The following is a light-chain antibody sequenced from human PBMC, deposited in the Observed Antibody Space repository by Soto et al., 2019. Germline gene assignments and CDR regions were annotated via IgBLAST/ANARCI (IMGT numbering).Light chain of an antibody. J-gene: IGLJ2*01. V-gene: IGLV3-21*02. Sequence: SYELTQPPSVSVAPGQTASITCGGNVMGSISVHCYQQKPGQPPVLVVFDDSDRPSGIPERFSGSNSRNTATLTISRVEAGDEADYYCQVWDSSSDHVIFGGGTKVTVL. CDR3: QVWDSSSDHVI. CDR2: DDS. CDR1: VMGSIS.